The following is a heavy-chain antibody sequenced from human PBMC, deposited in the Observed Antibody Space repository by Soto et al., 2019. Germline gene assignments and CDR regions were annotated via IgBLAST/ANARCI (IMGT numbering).Heavy chain of an antibody. D-gene: IGHD2-8*01. J-gene: IGHJ4*02. Sequence: PSETLSLTSTVSGGSISSSSDYWGWIRQPPGKGLEWIGSIYYSGSTYYNPSLKSRVTISVDTSKNQFSLKLSSVTAADTAVYYCARQDIVLMVYANDYWGQGTLVTVSS. CDR1: GGSISSSSDY. V-gene: IGHV4-39*01. CDR3: ARQDIVLMVYANDY. CDR2: IYYSGST.